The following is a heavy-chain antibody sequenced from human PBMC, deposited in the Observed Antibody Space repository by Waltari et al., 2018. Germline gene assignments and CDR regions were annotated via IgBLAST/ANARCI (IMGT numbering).Heavy chain of an antibody. CDR1: GFTFSSYS. Sequence: EVQLVESGGGLVKPGGSLRLSCAASGFTFSSYSMNWVRQAPGKGLEWVSSISSSSSYIYYADSVKGRFTISRDNAKNSLYLQMNSLRAEDTAVYYCATTEITIFGVAPPYYFDYWGQGTLVTVSS. V-gene: IGHV3-21*01. CDR3: ATTEITIFGVAPPYYFDY. D-gene: IGHD3-3*01. J-gene: IGHJ4*02. CDR2: ISSSSSYI.